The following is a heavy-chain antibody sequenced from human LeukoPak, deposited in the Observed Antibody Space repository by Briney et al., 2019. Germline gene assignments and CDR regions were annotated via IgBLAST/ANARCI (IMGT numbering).Heavy chain of an antibody. D-gene: IGHD3-10*01. Sequence: GGSLRLSCAASGFTFSDYYMSWIRQAPGKGLEWVSYISSNGSTIYYADSVKGRFTISRDNAKNSLYLQMNSLRAEDTAVYYCAREADTMVRGVIINYYYYYMDVWGKGTTVTVSS. V-gene: IGHV3-11*01. CDR1: GFTFSDYY. CDR2: ISSNGSTI. CDR3: AREADTMVRGVIINYYYYYMDV. J-gene: IGHJ6*03.